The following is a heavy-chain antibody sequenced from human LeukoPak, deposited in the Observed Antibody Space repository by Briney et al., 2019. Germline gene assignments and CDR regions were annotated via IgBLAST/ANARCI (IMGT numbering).Heavy chain of an antibody. CDR1: GFTFSSYA. CDR3: AKDNVRYSSGRNFDY. J-gene: IGHJ4*02. V-gene: IGHV3-23*01. CDR2: ISGSGGST. D-gene: IGHD6-19*01. Sequence: GGSLRLSCAASGFTFSSYAMSWVRQAPGKGLEWVSAISGSGGSTYYADSVKGRFTISRDNSKNTLYLQMNSLRAEDTAVYYCAKDNVRYSSGRNFDYWGQGTLVTVSS.